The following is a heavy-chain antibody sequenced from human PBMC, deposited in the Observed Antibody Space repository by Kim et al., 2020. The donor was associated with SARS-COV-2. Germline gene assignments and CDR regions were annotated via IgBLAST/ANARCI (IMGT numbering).Heavy chain of an antibody. CDR2: VRGAAGSSAT. J-gene: IGHJ4*01. Sequence: GGSLRLSCAASGFTFSGYAIHWVRQAAGKGLEWVGRVRGAAGSSATMYAASLQGRFTIPRDDSENMAYLQMSSLKTEDTAMYYCTAMQYDSGGFYLVDLGYWGHGFPVTVSA. CDR1: GFTFSGYA. V-gene: IGHV3-73*01. CDR3: TAMQYDSGGFYLVDLGY. D-gene: IGHD3-22*01.